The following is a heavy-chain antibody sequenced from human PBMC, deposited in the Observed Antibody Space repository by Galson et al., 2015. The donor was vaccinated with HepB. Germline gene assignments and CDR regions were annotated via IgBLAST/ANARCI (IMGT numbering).Heavy chain of an antibody. Sequence: SLRLSCAASGFTFSSYSMNWVRQAPGKGLEWVSYISSSSSTIYYADSVKGRFTISRDNAKNLLYLQMNSLRDEDTAVYYCARRYNGNDRPWGNWCDPGGQGTLVTVSS. V-gene: IGHV3-48*02. CDR2: ISSSSSTI. CDR3: ARRYNGNDRPWGNWCDP. J-gene: IGHJ5*02. CDR1: GFTFSSYS. D-gene: IGHD1-1*01.